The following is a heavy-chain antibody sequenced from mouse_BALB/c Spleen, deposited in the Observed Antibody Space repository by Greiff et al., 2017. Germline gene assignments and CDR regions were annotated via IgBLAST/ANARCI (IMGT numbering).Heavy chain of an antibody. CDR1: GFTFSSFG. CDR3: ARSKYGSSPHWYFDV. V-gene: IGHV5-17*02. J-gene: IGHJ1*01. CDR2: ISSGSSTI. D-gene: IGHD1-1*01. Sequence: EVMLVESGGGLVQPGGSRKLSCAASGFTFSSFGMHWVRQAPEKGLEWVAYISSGSSTIYYADTVKGRFTISRDNPKNTLFLQMTSLRSEDTAMYYCARSKYGSSPHWYFDVWGAGTTVTVSS.